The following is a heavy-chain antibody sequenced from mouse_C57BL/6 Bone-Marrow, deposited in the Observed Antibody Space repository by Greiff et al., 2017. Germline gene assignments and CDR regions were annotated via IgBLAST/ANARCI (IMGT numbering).Heavy chain of an antibody. Sequence: QVQLQQPGAELVRPGTSVKLSCKASGYTFTSYWMHWVKQRPGQGLEWIGVIDPSDSYTNYNQKFKGKATLTVDTSSSTAYMQLSSLTSEDSAVYYCARGELFAYWGQGTLVTVSA. V-gene: IGHV1-59*01. CDR1: GYTFTSYW. CDR2: IDPSDSYT. CDR3: ARGELFAY. J-gene: IGHJ3*01.